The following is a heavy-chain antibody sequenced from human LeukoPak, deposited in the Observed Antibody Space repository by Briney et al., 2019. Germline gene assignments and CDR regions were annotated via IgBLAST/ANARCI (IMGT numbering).Heavy chain of an antibody. CDR2: IRADAVTT. V-gene: IGHV3-23*01. J-gene: IGHJ4*02. CDR1: GFIFSHHG. D-gene: IGHD5-24*01. Sequence: GGSLRLSCATSGFIFSHHGMNWVRQAPGKGLEWVSGIRADAVTTYHADSVKGRFIISRDNSKNTVYLQVNSLSAEDAAVYYCVKDDGWVQYANWGQGTLVTVSS. CDR3: VKDDGWVQYAN.